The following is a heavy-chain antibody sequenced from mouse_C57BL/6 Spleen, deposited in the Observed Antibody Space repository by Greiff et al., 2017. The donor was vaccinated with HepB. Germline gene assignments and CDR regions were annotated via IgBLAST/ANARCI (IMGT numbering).Heavy chain of an antibody. Sequence: EVQLQQSGPELVKPGASVKISCKASGYSFTDYNMNWVKQSNGKSLEWIGVINPNYGTTSYNQKFKGKATLTVDQSSSTAYMQLNSLTSEDSAVYYCAKETYYGSSYDFDYWGQGTTLTVSS. CDR2: INPNYGTT. J-gene: IGHJ2*01. CDR1: GYSFTDYN. D-gene: IGHD1-1*01. CDR3: AKETYYGSSYDFDY. V-gene: IGHV1-39*01.